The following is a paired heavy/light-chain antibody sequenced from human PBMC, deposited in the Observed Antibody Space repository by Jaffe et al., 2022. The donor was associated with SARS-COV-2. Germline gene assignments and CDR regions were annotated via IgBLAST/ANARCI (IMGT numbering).Heavy chain of an antibody. CDR2: ISSGGGGT. CDR1: GFSFSDYA. D-gene: IGHD3-10*01. J-gene: IGHJ4*02. CDR3: ATFGLSGLGSYRRLFDS. V-gene: IGHV3-23*01. Sequence: EVQLLESGGGLVQPGGSLTLSCSGSGFSFSDYAMSWVRQAPGKGLEWVSGISSGGGGTYHADSVKGRFIISRDNSKNTLYLQMNSLRAEDTALYYCATFGLSGLGSYRRLFDSWGQGTLVAVSS.
Light chain of an antibody. J-gene: IGKJ4*01. CDR3: QQRSDWPVT. CDR1: ESVSHY. V-gene: IGKV3-11*01. Sequence: EIVLTQSPATLSLSPGERATLSCRASESVSHYLAWYQQKPGQAPRLLMYEASFRATGIPARFSGSGSGTDFTLTISGLEPEDFAVYYCQQRSDWPVTFGGGTVVEIK. CDR2: EAS.